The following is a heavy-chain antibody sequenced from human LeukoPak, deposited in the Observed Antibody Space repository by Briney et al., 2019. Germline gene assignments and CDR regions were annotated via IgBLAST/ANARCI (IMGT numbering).Heavy chain of an antibody. CDR1: GYTFISYY. CDR3: ARARHYYDSSGYQKYYFDY. J-gene: IGHJ4*02. CDR2: IIPSGATT. D-gene: IGHD3-22*01. Sequence: ASVKVSCKASGYTFISYYMHWVRQAPGQGPEWMGIIIPSGATTSYAQKFQGRVTLTRDTSTSTVYMELSTLRSEDTAVYYCARARHYYDSSGYQKYYFDYWGQGTLVTVSS. V-gene: IGHV1-46*01.